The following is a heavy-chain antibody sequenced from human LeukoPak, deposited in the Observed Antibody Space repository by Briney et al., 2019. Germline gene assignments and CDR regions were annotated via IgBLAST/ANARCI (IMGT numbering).Heavy chain of an antibody. J-gene: IGHJ4*02. CDR2: ISYDGSNK. CDR3: AKYGGGNSKPGDY. V-gene: IGHV3-30*18. Sequence: GGSLRLSCAASGFTFSSYGMHWVRQAPGKGLEWVAVISYDGSNKYYADSVKGRFTISRDNSKNTLYLQMNSLRAEDTAVYYCAKYGGGNSKPGDYWGQGTLVTVSS. CDR1: GFTFSSYG. D-gene: IGHD4-23*01.